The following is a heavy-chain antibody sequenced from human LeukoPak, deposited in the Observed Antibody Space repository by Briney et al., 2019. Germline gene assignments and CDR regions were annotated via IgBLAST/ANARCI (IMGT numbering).Heavy chain of an antibody. D-gene: IGHD6-6*01. V-gene: IGHV5-51*01. CDR3: ARLLHSSGIDY. CDR1: GYSFTSSW. Sequence: GESLKISCRGSGYSFTSSWIGWVRQMPGKGLEWMGIIYPDDSDTRYSPSLQGQVTISADKSISTAYLQWSSLKASDTAMYYCARLLHSSGIDYWGQGTLVTVSS. J-gene: IGHJ4*02. CDR2: IYPDDSDT.